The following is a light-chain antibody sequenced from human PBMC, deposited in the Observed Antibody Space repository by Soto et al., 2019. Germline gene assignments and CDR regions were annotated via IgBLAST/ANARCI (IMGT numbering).Light chain of an antibody. J-gene: IGKJ1*01. CDR2: GAS. V-gene: IGKV3-15*01. CDR1: QSVSSN. Sequence: ELVMTQSPAILSVSPGERATLSCRASQSVSSNLAWYQQKPGQSPRLLIYGASTRATGIPVRFSGSGSGTEFTLTISSLQSEDFAVYYCHQYNYWPTFGQGTKVDIK. CDR3: HQYNYWPT.